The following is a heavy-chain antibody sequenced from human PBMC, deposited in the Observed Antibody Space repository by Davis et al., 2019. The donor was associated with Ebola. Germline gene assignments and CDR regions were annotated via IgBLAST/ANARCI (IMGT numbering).Heavy chain of an antibody. D-gene: IGHD6-19*01. CDR2: IYYSGST. J-gene: IGHJ3*02. Sequence: PSETLSLTCAVYGGSFSGYYWSWIRQPPGKGLEWIGYIYYSGSTNYNPSLKSRVTISVDTSKNQFSLKLSSATAADTAVYYCAREGSGAVAGPLRAFDIWGQGTMVTVSS. V-gene: IGHV4-59*01. CDR3: AREGSGAVAGPLRAFDI. CDR1: GGSFSGYY.